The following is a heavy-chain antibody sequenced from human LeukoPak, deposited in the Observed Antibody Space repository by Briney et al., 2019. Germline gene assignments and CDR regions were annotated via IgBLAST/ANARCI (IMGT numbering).Heavy chain of an antibody. D-gene: IGHD3-3*01. CDR3: ARGLGDDFWSGRWFDP. Sequence: SVKVSCKASGGTFSSYAISWVRQAPGQGLEWMGGIIPIFGTANYAQKFQGRVTITADESTSTAYMELSSLRSEDTAAYYCARGLGDDFWSGRWFDPWGQGTLVTVSS. CDR1: GGTFSSYA. CDR2: IIPIFGTA. J-gene: IGHJ5*02. V-gene: IGHV1-69*13.